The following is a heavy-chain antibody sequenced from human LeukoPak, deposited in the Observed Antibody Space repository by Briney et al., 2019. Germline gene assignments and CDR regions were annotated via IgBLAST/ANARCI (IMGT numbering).Heavy chain of an antibody. CDR3: ARDDGSYYYDSSGFFDI. Sequence: GGSLRLSCAASGFTFSSYAMHWVRQAPGKGLEWVAVISYDGSNKYYADSVKGRFTISRDNSKNTLYLQMNSLRAEDTAVYYCARDDGSYYYDSSGFFDIWGQGTMVTVSS. V-gene: IGHV3-30*04. D-gene: IGHD3-22*01. CDR1: GFTFSSYA. CDR2: ISYDGSNK. J-gene: IGHJ3*02.